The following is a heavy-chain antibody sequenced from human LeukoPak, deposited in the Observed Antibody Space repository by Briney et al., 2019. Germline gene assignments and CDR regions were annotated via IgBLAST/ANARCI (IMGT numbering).Heavy chain of an antibody. CDR1: GFTFXXYA. V-gene: IGHV3-30*04. J-gene: IGHJ4*02. CDR2: ISYDGSNK. D-gene: IGHD4-11*01. CDR3: ARGPLRLQLDY. Sequence: GFTFXXYAMHWVRQAPGKGLEWVAVISYDGSNKYYADSVKGRFTISRDNSKNTLYLQMNSLRAEDTAVYYCARGPLRLQLDYWGQGTLVTVSS.